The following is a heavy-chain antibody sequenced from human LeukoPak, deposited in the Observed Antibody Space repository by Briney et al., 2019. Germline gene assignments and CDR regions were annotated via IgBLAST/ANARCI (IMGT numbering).Heavy chain of an antibody. Sequence: SETLSLTCAVYGGSFSGYYWSWIRQPPGKGLEWIGEINHSGSTNYNPSLKSRVTISVDTSKNQFSLKLSSVTAADTAVYYCASGGNYWYYFDYWGQGTLVTVSS. D-gene: IGHD1-7*01. CDR2: INHSGST. CDR1: GGSFSGYY. CDR3: ASGGNYWYYFDY. V-gene: IGHV4-34*01. J-gene: IGHJ4*02.